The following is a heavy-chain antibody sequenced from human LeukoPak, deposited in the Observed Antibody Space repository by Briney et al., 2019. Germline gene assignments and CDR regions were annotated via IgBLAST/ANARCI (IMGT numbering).Heavy chain of an antibody. CDR2: MNPNSGNT. D-gene: IGHD2/OR15-2a*01. V-gene: IGHV1-8*01. CDR3: ARGRYYFTIYYFDY. CDR1: GYTFTSYD. Sequence: ASVKVSCKATGYTFTSYDINWVRQATGQGLEWMGWMNPNSGNTGYAQKFQGRVTTTRNTSISTAYMELSSLRSEDTAVYYCARGRYYFTIYYFDYWGQGTLVTVSS. J-gene: IGHJ4*02.